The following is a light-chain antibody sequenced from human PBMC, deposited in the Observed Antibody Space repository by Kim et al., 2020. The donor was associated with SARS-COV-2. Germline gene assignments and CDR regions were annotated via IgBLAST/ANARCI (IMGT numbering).Light chain of an antibody. Sequence: QTVTISCIGSSSNIGTGYDVHWYQQIPGTGPKLLIFDNNNRPSGVPDRFSGSKSGASASLAITGLQAEDEADYYCQSYDNSLSGVLFGGGTQLTVL. CDR3: QSYDNSLSGVL. CDR1: SSNIGTGYD. V-gene: IGLV1-40*03. CDR2: DNN. J-gene: IGLJ2*01.